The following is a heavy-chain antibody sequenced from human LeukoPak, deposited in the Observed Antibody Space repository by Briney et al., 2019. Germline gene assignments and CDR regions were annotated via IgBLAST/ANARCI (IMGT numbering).Heavy chain of an antibody. D-gene: IGHD5-18*01. CDR2: ISTSGRTI. V-gene: IGHV3-48*04. J-gene: IGHJ6*02. CDR1: GFTFGSYW. CDR3: ARDTRRDTYYHGMDV. Sequence: GGSLRLSCAASGFTFGSYWMNWVRQAPGKGLEWVSYISTSGRTIYYADSVKGRFTISRDNAQNSLYLQMNSLRAEDTAVYYCARDTRRDTYYHGMDVWGQGTTVTVSS.